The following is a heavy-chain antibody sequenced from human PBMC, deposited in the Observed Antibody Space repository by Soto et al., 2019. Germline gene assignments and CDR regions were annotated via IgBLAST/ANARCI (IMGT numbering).Heavy chain of an antibody. J-gene: IGHJ4*02. D-gene: IGHD4-4*01. Sequence: GGSLRLSCAASGFTFNAYAMTWVRQAPGRGLEWVSAIGGSGGNRYCAASVRGRFTISRDNSKDTVDLQMNSLRVEDTAVYYCARVASDYINSVDHWGQGILVTVSS. CDR3: ARVASDYINSVDH. CDR2: IGGSGGNR. CDR1: GFTFNAYA. V-gene: IGHV3-23*01.